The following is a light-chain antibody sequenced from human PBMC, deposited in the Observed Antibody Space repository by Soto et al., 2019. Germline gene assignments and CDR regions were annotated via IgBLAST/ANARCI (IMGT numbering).Light chain of an antibody. Sequence: QLVLTQPPSVSGAPGQRVTISCTGSRSNIGAGYDVHWYQQLPGTAPKLLIYGNSNRPSGVPDRFSGSKSGTSASLAITGLQSEDEAHYYCQSYDTSLSGSVFGGGTQLTVL. CDR1: RSNIGAGYD. CDR2: GNS. CDR3: QSYDTSLSGSV. J-gene: IGLJ7*01. V-gene: IGLV1-40*01.